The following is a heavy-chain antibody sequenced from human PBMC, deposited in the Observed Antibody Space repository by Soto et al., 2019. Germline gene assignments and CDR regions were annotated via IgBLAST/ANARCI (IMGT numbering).Heavy chain of an antibody. CDR2: MNPNSGNT. CDR3: AREKTSCGMDV. Sequence: QVQLVQSGAEVKKPGASVKVSCKASGYTFTSYDINWVRQATGQGLEWMGWMNPNSGNTGYAQKFPGRVTMTRNTAISTAYMALSSRRSEDPAVSLCAREKTSCGMDVWGQGARVSVSS. CDR1: GYTFTSYD. V-gene: IGHV1-8*01. J-gene: IGHJ6*02.